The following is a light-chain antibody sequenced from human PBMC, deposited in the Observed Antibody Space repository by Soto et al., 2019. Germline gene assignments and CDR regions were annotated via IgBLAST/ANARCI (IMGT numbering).Light chain of an antibody. Sequence: EIVMTQSPATLSVSPGERATLSCRASQTVRNNLAWYQQKPGQAPRLLIYGASTRATGIPDRFSGSGSGTEFTLTISSLQSEDFAVYYCQQYNNWPLTFGGGTKVEIK. V-gene: IGKV3-15*01. CDR3: QQYNNWPLT. J-gene: IGKJ4*01. CDR1: QTVRNN. CDR2: GAS.